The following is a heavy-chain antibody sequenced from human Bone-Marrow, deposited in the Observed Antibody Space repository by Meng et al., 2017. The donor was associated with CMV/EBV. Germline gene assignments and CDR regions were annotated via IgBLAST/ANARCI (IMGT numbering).Heavy chain of an antibody. Sequence: GGSLSLSCAASGFTFSSYAMSWVRQAPGKGLEWVSAISGSGGSTYYADSVKGRFTISRDNSKNTLYLQMNSLRAEDTAVYYCAKDPPDAEEMATTYYWGQGTLVTVSS. J-gene: IGHJ4*02. D-gene: IGHD5-24*01. V-gene: IGHV3-23*01. CDR3: AKDPPDAEEMATTYY. CDR1: GFTFSSYA. CDR2: ISGSGGST.